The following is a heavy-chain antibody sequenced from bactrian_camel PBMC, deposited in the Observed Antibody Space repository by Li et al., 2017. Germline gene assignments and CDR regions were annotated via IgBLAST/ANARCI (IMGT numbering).Heavy chain of an antibody. Sequence: VQLVESGGDSVQSGGSLRLSCAASGFTFSSYDMSWVRQAPGKERELVSYISSAGTTTYTDSVKGRFTISQDNAKNKNTLYLQMNSLKTEDTAVYYCAANCFRLGSLNRYWGQGTQVTVS. CDR3: AANCFRLGSLNRY. CDR2: ISSAGTT. V-gene: IGHV3S67*01. CDR1: GFTFSSYD. D-gene: IGHD5*01. J-gene: IGHJ4*01.